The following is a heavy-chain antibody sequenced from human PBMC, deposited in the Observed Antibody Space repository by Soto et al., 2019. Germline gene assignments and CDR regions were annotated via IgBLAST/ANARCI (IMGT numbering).Heavy chain of an antibody. CDR2: ISWNSGRT. D-gene: IGHD1-26*01. CDR1: GFTYDDYD. J-gene: IGHJ4*02. CDR3: ARGRGGSYGGDSFDY. V-gene: IGHV3-9*01. Sequence: EVQLVESGGGLVQPGRSLRLSCAASGFTYDDYDMHWVRQAPGKGLEWVSAISWNSGRTAYADSVKGRFTISRDNAKNAVDLQMNRRRGEDTALYHCARGRGGSYGGDSFDYWGQGTLVTVSS.